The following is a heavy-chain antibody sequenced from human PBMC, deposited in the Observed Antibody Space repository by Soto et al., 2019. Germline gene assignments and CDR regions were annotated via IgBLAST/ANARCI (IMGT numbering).Heavy chain of an antibody. D-gene: IGHD3-3*01. CDR3: AKDLTYYDFWSGYHYYYYYYGMDV. J-gene: IGHJ6*02. CDR2: ISYDGSNK. V-gene: IGHV3-30*18. CDR1: GFTFSSYG. Sequence: GGSLRLSCAASGFTFSSYGMHWVRQAPGKGLEWVAVISYDGSNKYYADSVKGRFTISRDNSKNTLYLQMNSLRAEDTAVYYCAKDLTYYDFWSGYHYYYYYYGMDVWGQGTTVTVSS.